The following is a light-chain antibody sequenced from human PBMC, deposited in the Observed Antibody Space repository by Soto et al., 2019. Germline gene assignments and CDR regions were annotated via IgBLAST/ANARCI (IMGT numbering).Light chain of an antibody. CDR1: QSVRGN. CDR3: QQYGSSPRT. V-gene: IGKV3-20*01. CDR2: GAS. J-gene: IGKJ1*01. Sequence: EIVMTQSPATLSVSPGERATLSCRASQSVRGNLAWYQQRPGQSPRLLIYGASSRATGIPDRFSGSGSGTDFTLTISRLEPEDFAVYYCQQYGSSPRTFGQGTKVDI.